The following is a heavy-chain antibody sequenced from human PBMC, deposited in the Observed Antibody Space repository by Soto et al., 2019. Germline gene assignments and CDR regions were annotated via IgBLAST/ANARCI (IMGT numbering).Heavy chain of an antibody. D-gene: IGHD3-10*01. J-gene: IGHJ4*02. CDR1: GGSISSYY. CDR2: IYYSGST. CDR3: ASYGSGSYKGSPFDY. Sequence: PETLSLTCTVSGGSISSYYWSWIRQPPGKGLEWIGYIYYSGSTNYNPSLKSRVTISVDTSKNQFSLKLSSVTAADTAVYYCASYGSGSYKGSPFDYWGQGTLVTVSS. V-gene: IGHV4-59*01.